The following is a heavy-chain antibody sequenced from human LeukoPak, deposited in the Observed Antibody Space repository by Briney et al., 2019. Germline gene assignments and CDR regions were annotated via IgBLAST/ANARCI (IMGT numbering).Heavy chain of an antibody. CDR1: GGSFSGYY. V-gene: IGHV4-34*01. CDR2: INHSGST. J-gene: IGHJ4*02. Sequence: PSETLSLTCAVYGGSFSGYYWSWIRQPPGKGLEWIGEINHSGSTNYNPSLKSRVTISVDTSKNQFSLKLSSVTAADTAVYYCARRSHYDYVWGSYRSSYYFDYWGQGTLVTVSS. CDR3: ARRSHYDYVWGSYRSSYYFDY. D-gene: IGHD3-16*02.